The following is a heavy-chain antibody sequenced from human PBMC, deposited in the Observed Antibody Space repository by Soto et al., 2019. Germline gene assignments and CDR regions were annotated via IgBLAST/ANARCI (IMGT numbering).Heavy chain of an antibody. Sequence: SETPSLTCTVSGGSISSYYWSWIRQPPGKGLEWIGYIYYSGSTNYNPSLKSRVTISVDTSKNQFSLKLSSVTAADTAVYYCERGLRGYSYIFDYWGQGTLVTVSS. D-gene: IGHD5-18*01. CDR2: IYYSGST. V-gene: IGHV4-59*01. J-gene: IGHJ4*02. CDR1: GGSISSYY. CDR3: ERGLRGYSYIFDY.